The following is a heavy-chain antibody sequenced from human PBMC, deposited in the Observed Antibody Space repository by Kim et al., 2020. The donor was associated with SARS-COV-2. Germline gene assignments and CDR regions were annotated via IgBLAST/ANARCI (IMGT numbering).Heavy chain of an antibody. Sequence: GGSLRLSCAASGFTFGDYAMHWVRQAPGKGLEWVSGISWDSGSIGYADSVKGRFTISRDNAKNSLYLQMNSLRAEDTALYYCAKDMTAAGNSAFDIWGQGTMVTVSS. CDR3: AKDMTAAGNSAFDI. CDR2: ISWDSGSI. CDR1: GFTFGDYA. J-gene: IGHJ3*02. V-gene: IGHV3-9*01. D-gene: IGHD6-13*01.